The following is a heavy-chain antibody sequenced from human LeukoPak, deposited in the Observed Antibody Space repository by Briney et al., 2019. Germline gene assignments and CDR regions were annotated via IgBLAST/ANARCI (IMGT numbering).Heavy chain of an antibody. CDR3: ARGRRITMVRGVTNWFDP. D-gene: IGHD3-10*01. CDR2: IYYSGST. V-gene: IGHV4-31*03. CDR1: GGSISSGAYP. Sequence: PSETLSLTCTVSGGSISSGAYPWSWIRQHPGEGLEWIGYIYYSGSTYYNPSLKSRVTISVDTSKNQFSLKLSSVTAADTAVYYCARGRRITMVRGVTNWFDPWGQGTLVTVSS. J-gene: IGHJ5*02.